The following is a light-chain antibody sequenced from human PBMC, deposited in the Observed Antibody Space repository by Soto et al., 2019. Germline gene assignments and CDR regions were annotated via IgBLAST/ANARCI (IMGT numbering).Light chain of an antibody. J-gene: IGLJ1*01. CDR1: SSDVGSYNY. CDR2: EVS. V-gene: IGLV2-14*01. Sequence: QSVLTQPASVSGPPGQSITISCTGTSSDVGSYNYVSWYQQHPGKAPKLMIYEVSTRPSGVSSRFSGFKSGNTASLSISGLQAEDEADYYCSSYTSSSTVFGTGTKVTVL. CDR3: SSYTSSSTV.